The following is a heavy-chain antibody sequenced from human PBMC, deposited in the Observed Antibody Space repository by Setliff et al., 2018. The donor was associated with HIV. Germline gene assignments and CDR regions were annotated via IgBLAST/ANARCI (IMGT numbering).Heavy chain of an antibody. J-gene: IGHJ3*01. D-gene: IGHD3-22*01. Sequence: GESLKISCQTSGYIFTHYWIGWVRQMPGKGLECMGIIYPNDFDTKYSPSFQGQVTISADRSTNTAYLEWSSLKASDTAMYYRAKAGRGIYYTGGYYYDGFDVWGQGTMV. CDR2: IYPNDFDT. V-gene: IGHV5-51*01. CDR1: GYIFTHYW. CDR3: AKAGRGIYYTGGYYYDGFDV.